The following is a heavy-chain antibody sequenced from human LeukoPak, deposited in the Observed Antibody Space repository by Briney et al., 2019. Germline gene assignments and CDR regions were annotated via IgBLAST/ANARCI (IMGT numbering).Heavy chain of an antibody. V-gene: IGHV3-23*01. CDR1: GFILGNYV. D-gene: IGHD7-27*01. CDR3: AKSPGDIPPYFDRWFAS. Sequence: PGGSLRLSCAASGFILGNYVMSWVRQAPGKGLECVSVISGSGDTTYNADSVKGRFTISRDNSKNILYLQMNSLRAEDTALYYCAKSPGDIPPYFDRWFASWGQGTLVTVSS. CDR2: ISGSGDTT. J-gene: IGHJ5*01.